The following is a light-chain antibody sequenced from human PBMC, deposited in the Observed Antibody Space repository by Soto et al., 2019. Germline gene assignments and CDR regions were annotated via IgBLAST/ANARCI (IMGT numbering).Light chain of an antibody. CDR2: SNN. CDR1: SSNIGSNT. J-gene: IGLJ1*01. Sequence: QSVLTQPPSASGTPGQRVTISCSGSSSNIGSNTVNWYQQLPGTAPKLLIYSNNQRPSGVPDRFSGSKSGTSASLAISGLQSEDEDDYYCAAWDDSLNGRVFGTGTKGTVL. CDR3: AAWDDSLNGRV. V-gene: IGLV1-44*01.